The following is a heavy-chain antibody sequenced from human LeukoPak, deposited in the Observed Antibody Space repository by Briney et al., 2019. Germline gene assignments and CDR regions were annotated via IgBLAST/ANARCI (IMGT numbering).Heavy chain of an antibody. CDR2: ISGSGGST. V-gene: IGHV3-23*01. J-gene: IGHJ4*02. CDR1: GFTFSSYG. Sequence: GGSLRLSCAASGFTFSSYGMSWVRQAPGKGLEWVSAISGSGGSTYYADSVKGRFTISRDNSKNTLYLQMNSLRAEDTAVYYCAKSLYVSSSWHSDYWGQGTLVTVSS. CDR3: AKSLYVSSSWHSDY. D-gene: IGHD6-13*01.